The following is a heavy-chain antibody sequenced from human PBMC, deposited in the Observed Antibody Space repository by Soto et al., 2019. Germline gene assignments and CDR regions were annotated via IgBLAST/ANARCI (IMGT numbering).Heavy chain of an antibody. Sequence: QVRLVESGGGAVQPGRSLRLSCAASGFDFSRYAMHWVRQAPGKGLEWMAVIAYDGSGESYSDSVKGRFTISRDNAIDILYLQMSSLRPDDTAISYCARGWNNPGYLDSWGLGTLVTVSS. CDR1: GFDFSRYA. V-gene: IGHV3-30*04. CDR2: IAYDGSGE. J-gene: IGHJ4*02. D-gene: IGHD1-1*01. CDR3: ARGWNNPGYLDS.